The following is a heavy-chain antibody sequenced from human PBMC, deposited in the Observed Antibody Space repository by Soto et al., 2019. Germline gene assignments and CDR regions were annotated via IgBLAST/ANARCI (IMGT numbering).Heavy chain of an antibody. CDR1: GASVSSGGYY. V-gene: IGHV4-61*08. J-gene: IGHJ4*02. Sequence: SETLSLTCTVSGASVSSGGYYWNWIRQPPGKGLEWIGYIYYSGSTNYNPSLKSRVTISEDTSKNQISLKLTSVTAADTAVYYCARAIGDFYHFDYWGQGAQVTVSS. CDR3: ARAIGDFYHFDY. D-gene: IGHD3-3*01. CDR2: IYYSGST.